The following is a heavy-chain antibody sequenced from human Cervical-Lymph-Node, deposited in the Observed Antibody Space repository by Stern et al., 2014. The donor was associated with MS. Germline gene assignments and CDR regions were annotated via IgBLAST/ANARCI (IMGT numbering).Heavy chain of an antibody. CDR1: GFTVSRDY. CDR2: ITNGGST. CDR3: ARDTSSPERSDW. D-gene: IGHD1-1*01. J-gene: IGHJ4*02. Sequence: EVQLVQSGGGVIKQGGSLRLSCTASGFTVSRDYMTWVCTAPGKGHEWVVFITNGGSTFCTDSVKGRFTISRDASKNTFYLHMTSLRAEDTAMYYCARDTSSPERSDWWGQGTLVTVSS. V-gene: IGHV3-53*01.